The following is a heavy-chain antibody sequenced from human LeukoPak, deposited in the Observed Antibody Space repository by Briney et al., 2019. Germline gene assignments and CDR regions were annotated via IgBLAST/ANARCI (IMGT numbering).Heavy chain of an antibody. CDR2: ISAYNGNT. J-gene: IGHJ6*03. CDR3: ARALVVVPAAAPFPHPYYYYYVDV. V-gene: IGHV1-18*01. Sequence: ASVKVSCKASGYTFTSYGISWVRQAPGQGLEWMGWISAYNGNTNYAQKLQGRVTMTTDTSTSTAYMELRSLRSDDTAVYYCARALVVVPAAAPFPHPYYYYYVDVWGKGTTVTVSS. CDR1: GYTFTSYG. D-gene: IGHD2-2*01.